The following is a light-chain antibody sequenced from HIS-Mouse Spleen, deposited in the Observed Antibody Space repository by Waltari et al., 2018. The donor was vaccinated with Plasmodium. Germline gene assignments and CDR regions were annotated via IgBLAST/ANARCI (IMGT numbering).Light chain of an antibody. CDR2: GAS. CDR1: QSVSSN. V-gene: IGKV3-15*01. CDR3: QQYDNLPPIT. J-gene: IGKJ5*01. Sequence: EIVMTQSPATLSVSPGERATLSCRASQSVSSNLAWYQQKPGQAPRLLIYGASTRATGIPARFSGSGSGTEFTLTISSLQSEDFATYYCQQYDNLPPITFGQGTRLEIK.